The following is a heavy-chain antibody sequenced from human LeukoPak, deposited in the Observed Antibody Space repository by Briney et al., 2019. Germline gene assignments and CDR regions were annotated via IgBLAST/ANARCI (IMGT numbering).Heavy chain of an antibody. V-gene: IGHV6-1*01. D-gene: IGHD3-10*01. CDR2: TYYRSKWYN. CDR3: ARAVLLWFGEFKSYYYYMDV. CDR1: GDSVSSNSAA. Sequence: SQTLSLTCAISGDSVSSNSAAWNWIRQSPSRGLEWLGRTYYRSKWYNDYAVSVESRITINPDTSKNQFSLQLNSVTPEDTAVYYCARAVLLWFGEFKSYYYYMDVWGKGTTVTISS. J-gene: IGHJ6*03.